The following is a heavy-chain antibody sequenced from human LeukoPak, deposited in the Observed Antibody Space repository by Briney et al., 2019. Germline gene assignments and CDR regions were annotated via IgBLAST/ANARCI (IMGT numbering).Heavy chain of an antibody. J-gene: IGHJ4*02. CDR1: GGSSSSYY. D-gene: IGHD5-12*01. V-gene: IGHV4-59*01. Sequence: SETLSLTCTDTGGSSSSYYWSWIRQPPGKGLEWIGYIYYSGSTNYNPSLKSRVTISVDTSKNQFSLKLSSVTAADTAVYYCARDSSGYERFDYWGQGTLVTVSS. CDR3: ARDSSGYERFDY. CDR2: IYYSGST.